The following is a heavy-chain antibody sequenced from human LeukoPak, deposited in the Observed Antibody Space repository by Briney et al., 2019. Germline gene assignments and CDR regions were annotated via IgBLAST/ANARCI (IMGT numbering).Heavy chain of an antibody. Sequence: ASVKVSCRASGYTFTSYYMHWVRQAPGQGLEWMGIINPSGGSRSYAQKFQGRVTMTRDTSTSTVYMELSSLRSEDTAVYYCAKEYGASGPYYGMDVWGKGTTVTVSS. D-gene: IGHD3-10*01. V-gene: IGHV1-46*01. J-gene: IGHJ6*04. CDR3: AKEYGASGPYYGMDV. CDR1: GYTFTSYY. CDR2: INPSGGSR.